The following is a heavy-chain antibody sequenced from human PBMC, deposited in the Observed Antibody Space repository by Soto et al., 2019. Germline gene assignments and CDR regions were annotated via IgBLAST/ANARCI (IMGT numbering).Heavy chain of an antibody. CDR3: ARAGVATIYPGNNWFDP. V-gene: IGHV4-30-4*01. Sequence: QVQLQESGPGLVKPSQTLSLTCTVSGGSISSGDYYWSWIRQPPGKGLEWIGYIYYSGSTYYNPSLKSRVTIPVDTSKNQFSLNRSSVTAADTAMYYCARAGVATIYPGNNWFDPWGQGTLVTVSS. CDR2: IYYSGST. CDR1: GGSISSGDYY. J-gene: IGHJ5*02. D-gene: IGHD5-12*01.